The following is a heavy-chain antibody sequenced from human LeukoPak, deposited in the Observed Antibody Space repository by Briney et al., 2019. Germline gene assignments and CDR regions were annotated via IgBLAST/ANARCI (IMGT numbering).Heavy chain of an antibody. CDR3: AKDPFIVPAATHHAFDI. V-gene: IGHV3-23*01. CDR1: GFTFSGYA. Sequence: GGSLRLSCAASGFTFSGYAMSWVRQAPGKGLEWVSAISGSGGSTYYADSVKGRFTISRDNSKNTLYLQMNSLRAEDTAVYYCAKDPFIVPAATHHAFDIWGQGTMVTVSS. J-gene: IGHJ3*02. D-gene: IGHD2-2*01. CDR2: ISGSGGST.